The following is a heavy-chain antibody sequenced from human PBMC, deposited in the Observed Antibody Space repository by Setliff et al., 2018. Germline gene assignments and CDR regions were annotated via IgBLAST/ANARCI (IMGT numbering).Heavy chain of an antibody. CDR2: IYYSGST. CDR1: GASITSDAYY. CDR3: ARSRTIAVKGGVFAV. J-gene: IGHJ2*01. D-gene: IGHD6-19*01. Sequence: KSSETLSLTCIVSGASITSDAYYWSWVRQHPGKGLEWIGYIYYSGSTYYNPSLESRVTISLDSSKNQFSLELHSVTAADTAVYYCARSRTIAVKGGVFAVWGRGTLVTVA. V-gene: IGHV4-31*03.